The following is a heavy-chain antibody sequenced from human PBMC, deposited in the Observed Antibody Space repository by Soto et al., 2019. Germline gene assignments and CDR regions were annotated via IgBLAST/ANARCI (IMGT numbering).Heavy chain of an antibody. Sequence: GASVKVSCKASGYSFITSYHMHWVRQAPGQGLEWMGIINPTGSMTRYSQKFQGRLTMTRDTSTATDYMELSNLTSEDTAVYFCARDTGYDHDAFDIWGQGTRVTVPS. CDR1: GYSFITSYH. D-gene: IGHD5-12*01. CDR2: INPTGSMT. V-gene: IGHV1-46*01. J-gene: IGHJ3*02. CDR3: ARDTGYDHDAFDI.